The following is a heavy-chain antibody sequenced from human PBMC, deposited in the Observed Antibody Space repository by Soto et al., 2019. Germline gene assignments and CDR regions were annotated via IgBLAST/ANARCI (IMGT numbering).Heavy chain of an antibody. CDR3: AKDRSVVPAAIGYGMDV. D-gene: IGHD2-2*01. Sequence: ESGGGVVQPGRSLRLSCAASGFTFSSYGMHWVRQAPGKGLEGVAVISYDGSNKYYADSVKGRFTISRDNSKNTLYLQMNSLRAEDTAVYYCAKDRSVVPAAIGYGMDVWGQGTTVTVSS. CDR1: GFTFSSYG. CDR2: ISYDGSNK. V-gene: IGHV3-30*18. J-gene: IGHJ6*02.